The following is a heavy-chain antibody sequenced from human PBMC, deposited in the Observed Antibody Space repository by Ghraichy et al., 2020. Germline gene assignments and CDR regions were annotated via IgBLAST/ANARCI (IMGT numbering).Heavy chain of an antibody. CDR2: IWYDGSNK. Sequence: GGSPRLSCAASGFTFSSYGMHWVRQAPGKGLEWVAVIWYDGSNKYYADSVKGRFTISRDNSKNTLYLQMNSLRAEDTAVYYCARDPRTWILDYWGQGTLVTVSS. J-gene: IGHJ4*02. D-gene: IGHD5-18*01. CDR3: ARDPRTWILDY. V-gene: IGHV3-33*01. CDR1: GFTFSSYG.